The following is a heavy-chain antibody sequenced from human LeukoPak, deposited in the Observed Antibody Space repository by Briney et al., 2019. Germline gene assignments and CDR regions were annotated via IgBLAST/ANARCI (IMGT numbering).Heavy chain of an antibody. D-gene: IGHD1-14*01. Sequence: GASVKVSCKASGDTFNNYIITWVRQAPGQGLEWMGGVMPLFNTPNYAQKCQGRITIITDASTHTSYMELRSLRSEDTAVYSCARVDRHHFYMDVWGKGTTVTVSS. V-gene: IGHV1-69*05. CDR1: GDTFNNYI. CDR3: ARVDRHHFYMDV. CDR2: VMPLFNTP. J-gene: IGHJ6*03.